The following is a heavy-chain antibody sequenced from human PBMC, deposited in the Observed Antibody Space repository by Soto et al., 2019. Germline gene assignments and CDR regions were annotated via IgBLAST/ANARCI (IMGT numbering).Heavy chain of an antibody. J-gene: IGHJ6*02. Sequence: QLQLQESGPGLVKPSETLSLTCTVSGGSISSSSYYWGWIRQPPGKGLEWIGSIYYSGSTYYNPSLKIRVPISVDTSKNQFSLKLSSVTAADTAVYYCAGQDIVVVPAADTYYYYGMDVWGQGTTVTVSS. CDR1: GGSISSSSYY. CDR2: IYYSGST. D-gene: IGHD2-2*01. CDR3: AGQDIVVVPAADTYYYYGMDV. V-gene: IGHV4-39*01.